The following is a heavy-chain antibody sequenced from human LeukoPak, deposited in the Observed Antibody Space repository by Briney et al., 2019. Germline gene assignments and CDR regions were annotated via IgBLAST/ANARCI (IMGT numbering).Heavy chain of an antibody. J-gene: IGHJ3*02. CDR3: AREGGSYPPTI. V-gene: IGHV4-31*03. Sequence: SETLSLTRTVSGGSISSGGYYWSWIRQHPGKGLEWIGYIYYSGSTYYNPSLKSRVTISVDTSKNQFSLKLSSVTAADTAVYYCAREGGSYPPTIWGQGTMVTVSS. CDR1: GGSISSGGYY. D-gene: IGHD1-26*01. CDR2: IYYSGST.